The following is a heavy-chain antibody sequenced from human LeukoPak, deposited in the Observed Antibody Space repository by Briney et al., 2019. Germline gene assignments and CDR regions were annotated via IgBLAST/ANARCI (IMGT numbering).Heavy chain of an antibody. Sequence: PGGSLRLSCAASGFTFSSCAMTWVRQAPGKGLEWVSVISGGSGATYYADSVKGRFTISRDNSENTLYLQMNSLRAEDTAVYYCAKGYSGSYLDYWGQGTLVTVSS. V-gene: IGHV3-23*01. D-gene: IGHD1-26*01. CDR3: AKGYSGSYLDY. CDR1: GFTFSSCA. CDR2: ISGGSGAT. J-gene: IGHJ4*02.